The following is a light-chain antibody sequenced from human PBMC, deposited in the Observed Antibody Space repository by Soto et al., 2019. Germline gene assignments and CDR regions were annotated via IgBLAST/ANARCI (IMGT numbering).Light chain of an antibody. CDR2: WAS. Sequence: DIVMTQSPDSLAVSLGERATINCKSSQSVLYSSNNKNYLAWYQQKPGQPPKLLIYWASTRESGVPDRLSGSGSGTDFTLTISSLQAEDVAVYYCQQYYSTPYTFGQGTKLDIK. CDR1: QSVLYSSNNKNY. J-gene: IGKJ2*01. CDR3: QQYYSTPYT. V-gene: IGKV4-1*01.